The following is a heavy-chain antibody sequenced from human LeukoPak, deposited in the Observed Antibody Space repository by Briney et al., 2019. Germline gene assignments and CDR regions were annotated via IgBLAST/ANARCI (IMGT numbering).Heavy chain of an antibody. D-gene: IGHD2-15*01. Sequence: AASVKVSCKASGYTFTGYYMHWVRQAPGQGLEWMGWINPNSGGTNYAQKFQGRVTMTRDTSISTAYMELSRLRSDDTAVYYCARKAVVVVAASSGYFDLWGRGTLVTVSS. CDR1: GYTFTGYY. CDR3: ARKAVVVVAASSGYFDL. CDR2: INPNSGGT. J-gene: IGHJ2*01. V-gene: IGHV1-2*02.